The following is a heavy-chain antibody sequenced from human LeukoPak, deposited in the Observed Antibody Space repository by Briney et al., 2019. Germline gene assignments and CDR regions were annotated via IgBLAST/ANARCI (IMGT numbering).Heavy chain of an antibody. Sequence: GDSVKVSCKASGYTFSGTGWYLYWLRQAPGQGLECMGWIYPNNGATAYAQKFQGRFAMTRDTSITTAYMELSRLRPDDTAVYYCARDGPAQMVDFDYWGQGTLVTVSS. CDR2: IYPNNGAT. CDR3: ARDGPAQMVDFDY. D-gene: IGHD3-10*01. CDR1: GYTFSGTGWY. J-gene: IGHJ4*02. V-gene: IGHV1-2*02.